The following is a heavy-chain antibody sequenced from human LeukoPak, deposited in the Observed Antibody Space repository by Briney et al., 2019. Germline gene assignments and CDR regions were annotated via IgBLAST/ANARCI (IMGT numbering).Heavy chain of an antibody. J-gene: IGHJ4*02. CDR1: GFTFGDYG. V-gene: IGHV3-49*04. D-gene: IGHD3-10*01. CDR2: IRSKAYGGTT. CDR3: SGSFGELTFFDY. Sequence: GGSLRLSCTASGFTFGDYGMSWVRQAPGKGLEWVGFIRSKAYGGTTEYAASVKGRFTISRDDSKSIAYLQINSLKTEDTAVYYCSGSFGELTFFDYWGQGTLVTVSS.